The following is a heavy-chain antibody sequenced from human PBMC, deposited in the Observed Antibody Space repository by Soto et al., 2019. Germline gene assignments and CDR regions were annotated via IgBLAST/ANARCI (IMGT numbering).Heavy chain of an antibody. J-gene: IGHJ6*01. CDR3: ARVRGVTTMFLSDLDV. Sequence: EVQLVESGGGLVKPGGSLRLSCTTSGFTFSSYSMNWVRQAPGKGLEWVSSISSSSSYIYYADSVKGRFTISRDNAKNSLYLQMNSVTAEDTAAYYCARVRGVTTMFLSDLDVWGKGTRVTVCS. D-gene: IGHD4-17*01. CDR2: ISSSSSYI. V-gene: IGHV3-21*01. CDR1: GFTFSSYS.